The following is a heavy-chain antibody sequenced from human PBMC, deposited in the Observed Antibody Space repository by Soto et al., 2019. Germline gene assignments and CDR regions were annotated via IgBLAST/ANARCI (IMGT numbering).Heavy chain of an antibody. D-gene: IGHD4-17*01. CDR2: VYYGGTT. Sequence: SETLSPTCSVSGGSVSNKTYYWSWIRQPPGKRLEWIGYVYYGGTTNYNPSLKSRVTISVDLSKNQFSLRLSSVTTADTALYYCARTTAVPNTLRSRYFFDYWGQGTLVTVSS. CDR3: ARTTAVPNTLRSRYFFDY. J-gene: IGHJ4*02. CDR1: GGSVSNKTYY. V-gene: IGHV4-61*01.